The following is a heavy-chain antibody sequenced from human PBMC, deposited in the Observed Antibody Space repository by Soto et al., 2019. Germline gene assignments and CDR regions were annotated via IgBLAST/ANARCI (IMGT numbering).Heavy chain of an antibody. CDR2: ISGSNGAK. V-gene: IGHV3-23*01. CDR3: TKIRGYGGY. Sequence: GGSLRLSCVGSGITLSSYAMTWVRQARGKGLEWVSTISGSNGAKHYAASVRGRFTISRDPSMNTLFLQMDSLTADDTAVYYCTKIRGYGGYWGQGAQVTVSS. CDR1: GITLSSYA. J-gene: IGHJ4*02. D-gene: IGHD5-18*01.